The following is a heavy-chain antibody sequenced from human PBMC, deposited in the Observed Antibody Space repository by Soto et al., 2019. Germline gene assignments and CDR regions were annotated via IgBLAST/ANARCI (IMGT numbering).Heavy chain of an antibody. CDR1: GGSVSSGSYY. D-gene: IGHD6-19*01. CDR2: IYYSGST. CDR3: ARGIAGWYQGRYYYGMDV. J-gene: IGHJ6*02. Sequence: QVQLQESGPGLVKPSETLSLTCTVSGGSVSSGSYYWSWIRQPPGKGLEWIGYIYYSGSTNYNPSLKSRVTISVDTSKTQFSLKLSSVTAADPAVYYCARGIAGWYQGRYYYGMDVWGQGTTVTVSS. V-gene: IGHV4-61*01.